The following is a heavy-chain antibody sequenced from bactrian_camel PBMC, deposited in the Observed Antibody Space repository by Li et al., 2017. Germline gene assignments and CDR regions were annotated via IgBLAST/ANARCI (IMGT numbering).Heavy chain of an antibody. CDR2: ILPVGANT. CDR1: GYTYNRNC. D-gene: IGHD1*01. CDR3: ARGNDVWFYYYTH. J-gene: IGHJ4*01. V-gene: IGHV3S1*01. Sequence: VQLVESGGGSVQAGGSLRLSCAASGYTYNRNCMAWFRQAPGKEREGVASILPVGANTYYADYADSVKGRFIISRDNTKNTLYLQLNSLKTEDTAMYYCARGNDVWFYYYTHWGQGTQVTVS.